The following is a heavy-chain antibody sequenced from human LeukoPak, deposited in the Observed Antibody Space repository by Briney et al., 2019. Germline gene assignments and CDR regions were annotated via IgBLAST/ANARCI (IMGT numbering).Heavy chain of an antibody. Sequence: GGSLRLFCAVSGFTFSSYSMNWVRQAPGKGLEWVSSISSSSSHVYYADSVKGRFTMSRDNAKNSLYLQMNSLRADDTAVYYCARVLEAASFDYWGQGSPVTVSS. V-gene: IGHV3-21*01. CDR3: ARVLEAASFDY. J-gene: IGHJ4*02. CDR2: ISSSSSHV. D-gene: IGHD6-13*01. CDR1: GFTFSSYS.